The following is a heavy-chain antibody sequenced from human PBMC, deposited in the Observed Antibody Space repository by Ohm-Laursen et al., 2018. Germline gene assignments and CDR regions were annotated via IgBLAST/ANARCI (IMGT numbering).Heavy chain of an antibody. D-gene: IGHD2-21*01. Sequence: ASVKVSCKASAYTFTGYLMHWVRQAPGQGLEWMGWINPNSGGTKYSQKFQGRVTLTRDTSINTAYMELSGLRSDDTAVYYCAREGVIATNINQGNDAFDIWGQGTMVTVSS. CDR1: AYTFTGYL. V-gene: IGHV1-2*02. J-gene: IGHJ3*02. CDR2: INPNSGGT. CDR3: AREGVIATNINQGNDAFDI.